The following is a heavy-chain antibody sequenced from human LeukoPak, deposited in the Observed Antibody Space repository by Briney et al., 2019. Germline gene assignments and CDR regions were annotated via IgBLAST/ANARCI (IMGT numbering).Heavy chain of an antibody. CDR3: ARDFRIVVVPAAPAGAFDI. CDR1: GFTFSSYG. V-gene: IGHV3-33*01. J-gene: IGHJ3*02. D-gene: IGHD2-2*01. CDR2: IWYEGSNK. Sequence: SAGSLRLSCAAAGFTFSSYGMHWARQAPGKGLEWVAVIWYEGSNKYYADSVKGRFTISRDNSKNTLYLQMNSLRAEDTAVYYCARDFRIVVVPAAPAGAFDIWGQGTMVTVSS.